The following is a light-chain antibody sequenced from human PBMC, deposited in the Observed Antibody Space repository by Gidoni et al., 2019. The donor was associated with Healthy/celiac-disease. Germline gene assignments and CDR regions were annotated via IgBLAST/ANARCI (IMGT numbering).Light chain of an antibody. Sequence: DIQMTQSPSTLSASVGDRVTITCRASQSISSWLAWYQQKPGKAPKLLIYDASSLESGVPSRFSGSGSGTEFTLTISSLQPDDFATYYCQQYNSYWWTFGQXTKVEIK. V-gene: IGKV1-5*01. CDR3: QQYNSYWWT. CDR1: QSISSW. J-gene: IGKJ1*01. CDR2: DAS.